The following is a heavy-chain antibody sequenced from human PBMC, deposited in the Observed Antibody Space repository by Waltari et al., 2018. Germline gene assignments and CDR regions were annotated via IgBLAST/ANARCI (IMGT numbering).Heavy chain of an antibody. CDR1: VFSLSTSGVG. D-gene: IGHD4-17*01. J-gene: IGHJ4*02. CDR3: AHKRDYGDYVEEYYFDY. V-gene: IGHV2-5*02. Sequence: QITLKESGPTLVKPTQTLTLTCTFSVFSLSTSGVGGGWIRQPPGKVLEWLALIYWDDDKRYSPSLKSRLTITKDTSKNQVVLTMTNMDPVDTATYYCAHKRDYGDYVEEYYFDYWGQGTLVTVSS. CDR2: IYWDDDK.